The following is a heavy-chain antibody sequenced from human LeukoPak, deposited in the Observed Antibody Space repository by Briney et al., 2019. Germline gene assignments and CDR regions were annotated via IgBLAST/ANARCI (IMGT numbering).Heavy chain of an antibody. CDR2: IIPIFGTA. J-gene: IGHJ5*02. CDR1: GGTFSSYA. V-gene: IGHV1-69*05. D-gene: IGHD6-6*01. Sequence: SVEVSCKASGGTFSSYAISWVRQAPGQGLEWMGGIIPIFGTANYAQKFQGRVTMTRNTSISTAYMELSSLRSEDTAVYYCATFEYSSSSVASWFDPWGQGTLVTVSS. CDR3: ATFEYSSSSVASWFDP.